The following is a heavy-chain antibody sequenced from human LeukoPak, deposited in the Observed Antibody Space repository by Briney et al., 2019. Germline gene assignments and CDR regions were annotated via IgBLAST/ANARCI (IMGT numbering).Heavy chain of an antibody. CDR3: ARDGGLPAFDY. V-gene: IGHV4-30-2*01. CDR1: GGSISSGGYY. Sequence: SETLSLTCTVSGGSISSGGYYWSWIRQPPGKGLEWIGYIYHSGSTYYNPSLKSRVTISVDRSKNQFSLKLSSVTAADTAVYYCARDGGLPAFDYWGQGTLVTVSS. CDR2: IYHSGST. J-gene: IGHJ4*02. D-gene: IGHD3-3*01.